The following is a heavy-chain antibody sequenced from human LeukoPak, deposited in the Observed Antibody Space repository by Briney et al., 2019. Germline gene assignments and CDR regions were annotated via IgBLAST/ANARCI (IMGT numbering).Heavy chain of an antibody. CDR1: GFTFNGSS. CDR2: IRSKAHRYAT. D-gene: IGHD4-17*01. CDR3: TRRHYGDYVVDN. J-gene: IGHJ4*02. V-gene: IGHV3-73*01. Sequence: GSLRPSCSTSGFTFNGSSLHWVRQASGQGVGWVCRIRSKAHRYATAYAASVKGRFTVSRDDSKNMAYLQMNSLKTEDTAIYYCTRRHYGDYVVDNWGQGTLVTVSS.